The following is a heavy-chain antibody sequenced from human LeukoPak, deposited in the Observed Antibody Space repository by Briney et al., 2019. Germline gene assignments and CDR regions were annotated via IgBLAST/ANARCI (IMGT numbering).Heavy chain of an antibody. CDR2: ISSSGSTI. D-gene: IGHD5-12*01. CDR3: ARVQTDIVATIYAFDI. Sequence: GGSLRLSCAASGFTFSSYEMKWVRQAPGKGLESVSYISSSGSTIYYADSVKGRFTISRDNAKNSLYLQMNSLRAEDTAVYYCARVQTDIVATIYAFDIWGQGTMVTVSS. V-gene: IGHV3-48*03. CDR1: GFTFSSYE. J-gene: IGHJ3*02.